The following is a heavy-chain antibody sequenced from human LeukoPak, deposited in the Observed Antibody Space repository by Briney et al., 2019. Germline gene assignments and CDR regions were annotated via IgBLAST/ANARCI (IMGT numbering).Heavy chain of an antibody. CDR1: GGAIRSHY. D-gene: IGHD1/OR15-1a*01. V-gene: IGHV4-4*07. J-gene: IGHJ4*02. Sequence: SETLSLTCTVSGGAIRSHYWNWIRQPAGKGLEWIGRIYSSGYTNDNPSLKSRITMSVDMSENQFSLRLNSVTAADTAVYYCARGEHSVDSWGQGMLVAVSS. CDR2: IYSSGYT. CDR3: ARGEHSVDS.